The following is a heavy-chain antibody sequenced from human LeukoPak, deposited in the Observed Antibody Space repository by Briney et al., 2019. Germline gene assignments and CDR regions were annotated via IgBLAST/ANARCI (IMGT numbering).Heavy chain of an antibody. Sequence: PGGSLRLSCAASGFTFDDYGMSWVRQAPGKGLEWVSAISGSGGSTYYAGSVKGRFTISRDNSKNTLYLQMNSLRAEDTAVYYCANSKRPRAFDYWGQGTLVTVSS. J-gene: IGHJ4*02. CDR1: GFTFDDYG. CDR2: ISGSGGST. CDR3: ANSKRPRAFDY. V-gene: IGHV3-23*01.